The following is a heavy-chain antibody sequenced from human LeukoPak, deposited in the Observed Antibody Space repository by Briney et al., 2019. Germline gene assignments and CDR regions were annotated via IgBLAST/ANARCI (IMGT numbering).Heavy chain of an antibody. CDR2: IYYSGST. CDR3: ARGDYYGSGSYAYMDV. J-gene: IGHJ6*03. Sequence: SETLSLTCTVAGGSISSYYWSWIRQPPGKGLDWVGYIYYSGSTNYNPSLKSRVTISVDTSKNQFSLKLSSVTAADTAVYYCARGDYYGSGSYAYMDVWGKGTTVTISS. D-gene: IGHD3-10*01. CDR1: GGSISSYY. V-gene: IGHV4-59*01.